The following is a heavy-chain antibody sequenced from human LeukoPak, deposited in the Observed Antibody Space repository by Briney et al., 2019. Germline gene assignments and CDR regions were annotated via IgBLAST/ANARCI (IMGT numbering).Heavy chain of an antibody. J-gene: IGHJ3*02. V-gene: IGHV3-74*01. CDR2: IRGDGRFT. D-gene: IGHD6-25*01. Sequence: PGGSLRLSCEASGFTFSTYGMHWVRQGPGKGLAYVSGIRGDGRFTSYADSVKGRFTISRDNAKNTLYLQMSSLRVEDTAVYYCATERFDGFDMWGQGTMVTVSS. CDR3: ATERFDGFDM. CDR1: GFTFSTYG.